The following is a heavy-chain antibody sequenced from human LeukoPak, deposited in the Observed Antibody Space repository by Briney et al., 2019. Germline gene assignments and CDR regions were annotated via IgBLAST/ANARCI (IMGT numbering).Heavy chain of an antibody. Sequence: ASVKVSCKASGYTFTGYYMHWVRQAPGQGLEWMGWINPNSGGTNYAQKFQGRVTMTRDTSISTAYMELSRLRSDDTAVYYCAREGLNWNRPIDPWGQGTLVTVSS. J-gene: IGHJ5*02. CDR3: AREGLNWNRPIDP. D-gene: IGHD1-20*01. CDR1: GYTFTGYY. CDR2: INPNSGGT. V-gene: IGHV1-2*02.